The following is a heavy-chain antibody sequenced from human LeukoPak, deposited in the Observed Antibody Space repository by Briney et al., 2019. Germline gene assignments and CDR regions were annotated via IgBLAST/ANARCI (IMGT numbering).Heavy chain of an antibody. Sequence: GGSLRLSCAVSGLTFSDYSMAWVRQAPGKGLFWVSGISAGGGSTYYADSVKGRFTISRDNSRNTLYLQMNSLSAENTAVYYCAKDAAGPEYWGQGTLVAVSS. CDR1: GLTFSDYS. V-gene: IGHV3-23*01. CDR2: ISAGGGST. CDR3: AKDAAGPEY. D-gene: IGHD6-13*01. J-gene: IGHJ4*02.